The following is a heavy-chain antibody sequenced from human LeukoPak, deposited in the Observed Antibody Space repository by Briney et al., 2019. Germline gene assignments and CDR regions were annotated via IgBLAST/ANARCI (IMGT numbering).Heavy chain of an antibody. Sequence: PGGSLRLSCAASVTFSNAWMNWVRQAPGKGLEWVSYISSSGSTIYYADSVKGRFTISRDNAKNSLYLQMNSLRAEDTAVYYCAELGTTMIGGVWGKGTTVTISS. CDR2: ISSSGSTI. CDR3: AELGTTMIGGV. D-gene: IGHD3-10*02. V-gene: IGHV3-48*04. J-gene: IGHJ6*04. CDR1: VTFSNAW.